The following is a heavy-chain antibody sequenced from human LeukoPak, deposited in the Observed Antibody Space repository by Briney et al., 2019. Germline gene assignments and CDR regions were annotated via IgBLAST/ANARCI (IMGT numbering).Heavy chain of an antibody. D-gene: IGHD6-13*01. Sequence: PSETLPLACSVSGASINSSRHNWGWIRQPPGKGLEWIGSISYSGSTSYNPPLKSRITISVDTSKNQFSLKLTSVTAADTAVYYCTRHFYSSSWYVDYWGQGTLVTVSS. V-gene: IGHV4-39*01. CDR1: GASINSSRHN. CDR2: ISYSGST. J-gene: IGHJ4*02. CDR3: TRHFYSSSWYVDY.